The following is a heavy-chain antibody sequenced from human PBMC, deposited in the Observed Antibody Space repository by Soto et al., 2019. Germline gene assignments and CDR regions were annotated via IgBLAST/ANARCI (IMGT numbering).Heavy chain of an antibody. CDR3: ARVAIAARRWFDP. Sequence: QVQLVQSGAEVKKPGASVKVSCKASGYTFTGYYMHLVRQAPGQGLEWMGWINPNSGGTNYAQKVQGRVTMTRDTSISTAYMELSRLRSDDTAVYYCARVAIAARRWFDPWGQGTLVTVSS. D-gene: IGHD6-6*01. J-gene: IGHJ5*02. CDR1: GYTFTGYY. CDR2: INPNSGGT. V-gene: IGHV1-2*02.